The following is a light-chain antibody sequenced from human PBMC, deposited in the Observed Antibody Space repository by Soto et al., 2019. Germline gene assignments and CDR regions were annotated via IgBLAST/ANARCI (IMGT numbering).Light chain of an antibody. V-gene: IGKV4-1*01. Sequence: DIVMTQSPDSLTLSLGERATINCKSSQSVFSRFRNKNYLGWFQQKPGQTPRLLIYWASTRESGVSDRFSGSGSGTDFTLTIDSLQAEDVAVYYCQQYYTTPTLTFGQGTKV. CDR1: QSVFSRFRNKNY. CDR2: WAS. CDR3: QQYYTTPTLT. J-gene: IGKJ1*01.